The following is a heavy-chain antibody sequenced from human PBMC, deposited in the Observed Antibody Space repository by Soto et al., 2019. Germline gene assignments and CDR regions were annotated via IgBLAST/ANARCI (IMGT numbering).Heavy chain of an antibody. D-gene: IGHD4-17*01. Sequence: EGQLLQSGGGLVQPGESLRVSCAASGFTFSSSGMSWVRQAPGKGLEWVSSISVRGDYRYYADSVKGRFTISRDNSKNTQHLQMNSLTAEDTAVYYCANHGGFDFWGQGTMVAVSS. J-gene: IGHJ3*01. CDR2: ISVRGDYR. CDR1: GFTFSSSG. CDR3: ANHGGFDF. V-gene: IGHV3-23*01.